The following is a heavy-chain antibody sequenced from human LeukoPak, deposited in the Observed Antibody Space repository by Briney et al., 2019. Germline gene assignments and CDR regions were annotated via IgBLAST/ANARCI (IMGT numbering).Heavy chain of an antibody. CDR3: ARLGGSTDY. V-gene: IGHV4-34*01. Sequence: SETLSLTCAVYGGSISGYYWSWIRQPPGKGLEWIGEINHSGSTNYNPSLKSRVTISVDTSKNQFSLKLSSVTAADTAVYYCARLGGSTDYWGQGTLVTVSS. J-gene: IGHJ4*02. CDR2: INHSGST. D-gene: IGHD2-15*01. CDR1: GGSISGYY.